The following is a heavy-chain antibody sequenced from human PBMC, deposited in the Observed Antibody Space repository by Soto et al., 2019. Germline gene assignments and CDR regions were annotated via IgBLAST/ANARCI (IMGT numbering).Heavy chain of an antibody. CDR1: GYTFTTYG. CDR3: GRERDGTSWSSAEYLQH. V-gene: IGHV1-18*01. Sequence: ASVKVSCKASGYTFTTYGIHWVRQAPGRGLEWMGWISGYNGNTNYAQKFQGRVTMTTDTSTTTAYMDLRSLRSDDTAVYYCGRERDGTSWSSAEYLQHWGQGTLVTVSS. CDR2: ISGYNGNT. J-gene: IGHJ1*01. D-gene: IGHD6-13*01.